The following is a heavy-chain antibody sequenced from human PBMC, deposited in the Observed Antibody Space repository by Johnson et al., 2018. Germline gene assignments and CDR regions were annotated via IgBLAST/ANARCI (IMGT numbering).Heavy chain of an antibody. Sequence: VQLVQSGGGLVQPGGSLRLSCAASGFTFSSYAMTWVRPAPGKGLAWVSGISGRGGRTYYADSVKGRFTISRNNFKKTLYLQMTSLRAEDKAVYYCAKGHIVVVTAIQLDAFDIGGQGTIVTVSS. CDR3: AKGHIVVVTAIQLDAFDI. CDR1: GFTFSSYA. J-gene: IGHJ3*02. D-gene: IGHD2-21*02. V-gene: IGHV3-23*04. CDR2: ISGRGGRT.